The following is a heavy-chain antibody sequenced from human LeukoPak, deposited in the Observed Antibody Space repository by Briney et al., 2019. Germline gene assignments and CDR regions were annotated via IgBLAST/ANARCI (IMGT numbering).Heavy chain of an antibody. J-gene: IGHJ4*02. D-gene: IGHD2-2*01. Sequence: PGGSLRLSCAASGFTFSSYGMHWVRQAPGKGLEWVAFIRYDGSNKYYADSVKGRFTISRDNSKNTLYLQMNSLRAEDTGVYYCAKELGYCSSTSCYQVPDFDYWGQGTLVTVSS. CDR3: AKELGYCSSTSCYQVPDFDY. CDR2: IRYDGSNK. CDR1: GFTFSSYG. V-gene: IGHV3-30*02.